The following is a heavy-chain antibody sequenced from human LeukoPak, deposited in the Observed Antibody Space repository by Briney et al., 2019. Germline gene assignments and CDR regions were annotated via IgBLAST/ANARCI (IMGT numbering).Heavy chain of an antibody. V-gene: IGHV3-7*01. D-gene: IGHD2-15*01. CDR1: GFTFSAHW. J-gene: IGHJ4*02. CDR2: IKQDGREK. Sequence: GGSLRLSCAASGFTFSAHWMSWVRQAPGKGLEWVANIKQDGREKHYVDSVKGRFTISRDNAQNSLYLQMNSLRAEDTAVYYCAKRRADCSGGTCYYRRLDYWGQGTLVTVSS. CDR3: AKRRADCSGGTCYYRRLDY.